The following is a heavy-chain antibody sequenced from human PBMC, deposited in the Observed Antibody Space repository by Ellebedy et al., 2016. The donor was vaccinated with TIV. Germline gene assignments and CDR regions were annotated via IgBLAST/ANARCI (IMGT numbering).Heavy chain of an antibody. Sequence: GESLKISCAASGFSVSRKYMNWVRQAPGKGLEWLSVLYTTGTTYYADSVKGRFTISRDNSKNTLFLQMNSLRVEDTAVYYCAREEPGDNFGFDNWGQGTMVTVSS. CDR3: AREEPGDNFGFDN. D-gene: IGHD2-21*02. V-gene: IGHV3-53*01. CDR2: LYTTGTT. J-gene: IGHJ3*02. CDR1: GFSVSRKY.